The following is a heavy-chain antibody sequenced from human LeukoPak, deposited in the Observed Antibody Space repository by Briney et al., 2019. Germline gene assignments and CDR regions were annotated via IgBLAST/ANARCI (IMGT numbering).Heavy chain of an antibody. Sequence: KPSETLSLTCAVYGGSCSGYYWSWIRQPPGKGLEWIGEINHSGSTNYNPSVKSRVTISVDTSKNQFSLKLSSVTAADTAVYYCARARYYYDSSGYMDRFDYWGQGTLVTVSS. CDR1: GGSCSGYY. CDR2: INHSGST. J-gene: IGHJ4*02. D-gene: IGHD3-22*01. V-gene: IGHV4-34*01. CDR3: ARARYYYDSSGYMDRFDY.